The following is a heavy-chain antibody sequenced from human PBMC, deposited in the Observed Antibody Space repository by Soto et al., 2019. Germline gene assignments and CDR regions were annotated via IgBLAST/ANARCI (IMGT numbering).Heavy chain of an antibody. J-gene: IGHJ6*02. CDR1: YY. V-gene: IGHV1-2*04. CDR3: ARDLGGGDYYGSGMDV. D-gene: IGHD3-10*01. Sequence: YYWGWIRQPPGKGLEWMGWINPNSGGTNYAQKFQGWVTMTRDTSISTAYMELSRLRSDDTAVYYCARDLGGGDYYGSGMDVWGQGTTVTVSS. CDR2: INPNSGGT.